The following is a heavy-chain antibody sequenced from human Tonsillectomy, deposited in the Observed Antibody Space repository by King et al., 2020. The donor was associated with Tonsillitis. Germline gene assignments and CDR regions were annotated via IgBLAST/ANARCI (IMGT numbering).Heavy chain of an antibody. CDR1: GYTFTDYY. V-gene: IGHV1-2*02. Sequence: QLVQSGAEVKKPGASVKISCKASGYTFTDYYVHWVRQAPGQGLEWMGWINPNSGATNYARNFQGRVFMTRDTSLSTAYMELNRLRSEDTAIYYCARAPSQRLGRGWFDPWGQGTLVTVSS. D-gene: IGHD6-19*01. CDR3: ARAPSQRLGRGWFDP. CDR2: INPNSGAT. J-gene: IGHJ5*02.